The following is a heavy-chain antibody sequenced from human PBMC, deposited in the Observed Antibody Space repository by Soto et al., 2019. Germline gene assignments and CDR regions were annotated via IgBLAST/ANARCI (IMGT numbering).Heavy chain of an antibody. CDR1: GFTFSNYG. V-gene: IGHV3-23*01. D-gene: IGHD4-17*01. J-gene: IGHJ5*01. Sequence: PGGSLRLSCAAPGFTFSNYGMNWVRQAPGKGLEWVSGISTNGDTANYADSVKGRFTISRDNSKNALYMQMNGLRPEDTAVYYCAKDLSRWPHYAFDSWGQGTLVTVSS. CDR2: ISTNGDTA. CDR3: AKDLSRWPHYAFDS.